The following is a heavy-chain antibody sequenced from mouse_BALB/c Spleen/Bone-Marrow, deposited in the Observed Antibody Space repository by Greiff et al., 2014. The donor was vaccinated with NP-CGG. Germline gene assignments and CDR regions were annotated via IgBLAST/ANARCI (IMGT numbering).Heavy chain of an antibody. V-gene: IGHV14-3*02. CDR1: GFNIKDTY. Sequence: VQLKQSGAELVKPGASVKLSCTASGFNIKDTYIHWGKQRPEQGLDWIGRIDPANGNTKYDPKFQGKATITADTSSNTAYLQLSSLTSEDTAIYYCARGIPYYAIDYWGQGTSVTVSS. CDR3: ARGIPYYAIDY. J-gene: IGHJ4*01. CDR2: IDPANGNT.